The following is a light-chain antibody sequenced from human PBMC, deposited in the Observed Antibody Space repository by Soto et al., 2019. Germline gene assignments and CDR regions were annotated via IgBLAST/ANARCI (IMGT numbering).Light chain of an antibody. CDR2: AAS. J-gene: IGKJ3*01. V-gene: IGKV3-20*01. CDR1: QSLNTNS. CDR3: QQYNASPLT. Sequence: EIVLTQSPGTLSLSPGERATLSCRASQSLNTNSLAWYQQKPGQTPRLLIYAASTRDTGIPDRFIGSGSGTDFALTITRLEPEDFALYYCQQYNASPLTFGPGTKLDVK.